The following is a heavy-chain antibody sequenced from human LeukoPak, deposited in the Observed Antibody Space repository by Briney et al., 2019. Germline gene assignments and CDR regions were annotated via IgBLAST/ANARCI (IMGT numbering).Heavy chain of an antibody. CDR1: GYTFTGYY. Sequence: ASVKVSCKASGYTFTGYYIHWVRQAPGQGLEWMGWINPNNGGTNYAQKFQGLVTMTRDTSISTAYMELSRLRSDDTAVYYFARGDLDDFWSGYYFDYWGQGTLVTVSS. V-gene: IGHV1-2*02. J-gene: IGHJ4*02. CDR3: ARGDLDDFWSGYYFDY. CDR2: INPNNGGT. D-gene: IGHD3-3*01.